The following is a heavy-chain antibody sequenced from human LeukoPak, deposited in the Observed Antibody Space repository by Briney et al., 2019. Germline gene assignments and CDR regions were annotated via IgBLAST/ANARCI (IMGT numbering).Heavy chain of an antibody. CDR3: ARHNPVRGTRHLYRSQEGGFDY. CDR2: IYYSGST. D-gene: IGHD3-16*01. Sequence: SETLSLTCTVSGGSISSSSYYWGWIRQPPGKGLEWIGSIYYSGSTYYNPSLKSRVTISVDTSKNQFSLKLSSVTAADTAVYYCARHNPVRGTRHLYRSQEGGFDYWGQGTLVTVSS. CDR1: GGSISSSSYY. V-gene: IGHV4-39*01. J-gene: IGHJ4*02.